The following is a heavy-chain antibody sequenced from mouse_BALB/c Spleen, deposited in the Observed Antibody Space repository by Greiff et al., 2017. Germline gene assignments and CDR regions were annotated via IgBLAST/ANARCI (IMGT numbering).Heavy chain of an antibody. J-gene: IGHJ3*01. CDR1: GFTFSSFG. Sequence: DVLLVESGGGLVQPGGSRKLSCAASGFTFSSFGMHWVRQAPEKGLEWVAYISSGSSTIYYADTVKGRFTISRDNPKNTLFLQMTSLRSEDTAMYYCARDHYYGQSWCAYWGQGTLVTVSA. CDR3: ARDHYYGQSWCAY. CDR2: ISSGSSTI. V-gene: IGHV5-17*02. D-gene: IGHD1-2*01.